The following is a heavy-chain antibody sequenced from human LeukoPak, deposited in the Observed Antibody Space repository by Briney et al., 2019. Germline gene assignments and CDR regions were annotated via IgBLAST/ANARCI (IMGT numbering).Heavy chain of an antibody. V-gene: IGHV4-39*01. J-gene: IGHJ4*02. Sequence: SETLSLTCTVSGGSISSNSYYWGWIRQPPGKGLEWTGSIYYSGRTYYNPPLKSRITISVDTSKNQFSLKLSSVTAADTAVYYCARHRRDGYNSEPGSFDYWGQGALVTVSS. CDR1: GGSISSNSYY. CDR2: IYYSGRT. D-gene: IGHD5-24*01. CDR3: ARHRRDGYNSEPGSFDY.